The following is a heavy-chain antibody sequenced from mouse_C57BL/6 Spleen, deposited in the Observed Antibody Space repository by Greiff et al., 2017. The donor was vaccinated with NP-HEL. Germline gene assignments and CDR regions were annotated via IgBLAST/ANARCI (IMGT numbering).Heavy chain of an antibody. Sequence: QVQLQQPGAELVMPGASVKLSCKASGYTFTSYWMHWVKQRPGQGLEWIGEIDPSDSYTNYNQKFKGKSTLTVDKSSSTAYMQLSSLTSEDSAVYYCASFLGWAAYWGQGTLVTVSA. V-gene: IGHV1-69*01. J-gene: IGHJ3*01. CDR3: ASFLGWAAY. CDR1: GYTFTSYW. CDR2: IDPSDSYT. D-gene: IGHD2-3*01.